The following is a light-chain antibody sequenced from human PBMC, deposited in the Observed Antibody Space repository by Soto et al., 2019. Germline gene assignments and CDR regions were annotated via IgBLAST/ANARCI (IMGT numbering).Light chain of an antibody. CDR3: TSYTSTLPYV. J-gene: IGLJ1*01. Sequence: QSALTQPASVSGSPGQSITISCTGSSNDVGGYNYVSWYQQHPGQAPKLIIYEVSDRPSGVSPRFSGSRSGNTASLTISGLQVEDEAAYFWTSYTSTLPYVFGSGTKLTVL. V-gene: IGLV2-14*01. CDR2: EVS. CDR1: SNDVGGYNY.